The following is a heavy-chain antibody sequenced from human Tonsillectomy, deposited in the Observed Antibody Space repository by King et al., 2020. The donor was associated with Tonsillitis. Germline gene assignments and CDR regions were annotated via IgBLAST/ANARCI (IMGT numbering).Heavy chain of an antibody. D-gene: IGHD6-19*01. V-gene: IGHV5-51*01. CDR1: GYTFGNYW. CDR2: IYLTDSDT. Sequence: QLVQSGAEVKKPGESLRISCKDSGYTFGNYWIGWVRQMPGKGLEWMGIIYLTDSDTKYSPSFQGQVTFSADKSINTASLQWSSLKASDTAMYYCARSSHSSGWPVDSWGQGTPVTVSS. J-gene: IGHJ4*02. CDR3: ARSSHSSGWPVDS.